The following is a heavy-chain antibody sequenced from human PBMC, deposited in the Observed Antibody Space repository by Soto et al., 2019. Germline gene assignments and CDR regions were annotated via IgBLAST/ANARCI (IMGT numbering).Heavy chain of an antibody. CDR1: GFTFSSYA. V-gene: IGHV3-23*01. CDR2: ISGSGGST. J-gene: IGHJ4*02. Sequence: GGSLRLSCAASGFTFSSYAMSWVRQAPGKGLEWVSAISGSGGSTYYADSVKGRFTISRDNSKNTLYLQMNSLRAEDTAVYYCAKGVLQVVITTDLDYWGQGTLVTVSS. CDR3: AKGVLQVVITTDLDY. D-gene: IGHD3-22*01.